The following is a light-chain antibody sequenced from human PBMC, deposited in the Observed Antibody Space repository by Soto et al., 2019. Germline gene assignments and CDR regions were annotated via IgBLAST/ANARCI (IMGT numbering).Light chain of an antibody. CDR1: QSVSSN. V-gene: IGKV3-15*01. Sequence: EVVMTQSPATVSVSPGERATLSCRASQSVSSNLAWYQQKPGQAPRLLIYGASGRATGTPARFSGSGSGTEFTLTISSLQSEDFAVYYCQQYNSWPPYTFGQGTKLEIK. CDR2: GAS. CDR3: QQYNSWPPYT. J-gene: IGKJ2*01.